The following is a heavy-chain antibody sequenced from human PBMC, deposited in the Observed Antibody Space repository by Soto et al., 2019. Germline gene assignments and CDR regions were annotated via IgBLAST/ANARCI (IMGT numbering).Heavy chain of an antibody. V-gene: IGHV4-4*02. CDR1: GGSISSSNW. Sequence: SETLSRTCSVSGGSISSSNWWSWVRQPPGKGLEWIGEIYHSGSTNYNPSLKSRVTISVDKSKNQFSLKLSSVTAADTAVYYCASLNYYYGMDVWGQGTTVTVSS. CDR3: ASLNYYYGMDV. CDR2: IYHSGST. J-gene: IGHJ6*02.